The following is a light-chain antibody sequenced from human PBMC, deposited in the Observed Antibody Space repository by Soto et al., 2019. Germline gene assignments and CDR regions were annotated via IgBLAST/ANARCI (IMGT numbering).Light chain of an antibody. CDR2: DVR. Sequence: SYELTQPPSVSVAPGQTARITCGGNDIGSKSVHWYQQKPGQAPELVVYDVRDRPSGIPERFSGSNSGNTATLTISRVEDGDEAAYYCQVWDSSSDHSVVFGGGTKLT. V-gene: IGLV3-21*02. J-gene: IGLJ2*01. CDR3: QVWDSSSDHSVV. CDR1: DIGSKS.